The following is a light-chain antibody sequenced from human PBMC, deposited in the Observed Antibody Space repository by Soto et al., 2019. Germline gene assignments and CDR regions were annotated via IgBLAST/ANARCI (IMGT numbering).Light chain of an antibody. V-gene: IGKV3-15*01. CDR2: DAS. Sequence: EIVMTQSPATLPVSPGERATLSCRASQSVSSNLAWYQQKPGQAPRLLISDASTRATGIPARFSGSGSGTEFTLTISSLQSEDFAVYYCQHYNNRPLTFGQGTKVEI. CDR3: QHYNNRPLT. CDR1: QSVSSN. J-gene: IGKJ1*01.